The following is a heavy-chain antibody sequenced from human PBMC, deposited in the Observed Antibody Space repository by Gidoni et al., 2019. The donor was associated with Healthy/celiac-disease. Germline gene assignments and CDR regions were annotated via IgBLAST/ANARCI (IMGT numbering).Heavy chain of an antibody. J-gene: IGHJ3*02. D-gene: IGHD2-15*01. V-gene: IGHV4-61*02. CDR3: ARATNPERGVVI. CDR1: GGSISSGSYY. Sequence: QVQLQESGPGLVKPSQTLSLTCTVSGGSISSGSYYWSWIRQPAGKGLEWIGRIYTSGSTNYNPSLKSRVTISVDTSKNQFSLKLSSVTAADTAVYYCARATNPERGVVIWGQGTMVTVSS. CDR2: IYTSGST.